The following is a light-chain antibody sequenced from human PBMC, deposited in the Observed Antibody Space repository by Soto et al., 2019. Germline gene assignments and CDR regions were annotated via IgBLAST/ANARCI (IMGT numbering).Light chain of an antibody. J-gene: IGLJ2*01. V-gene: IGLV1-44*01. Sequence: QSVLTQPPSASGTPGQRVTISCSGSSSNIGSNIVNWYQQLPGTAPKLLIYSNNRRPSGVTDRFSCSKSGTSASLAISGLQSEDEADYYCAAWDDSLNGVVFGGGTKLTVL. CDR3: AAWDDSLNGVV. CDR1: SSNIGSNI. CDR2: SNN.